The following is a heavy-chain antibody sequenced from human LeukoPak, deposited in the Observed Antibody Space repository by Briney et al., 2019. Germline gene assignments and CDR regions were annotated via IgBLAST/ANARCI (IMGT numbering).Heavy chain of an antibody. D-gene: IGHD6-19*01. CDR2: IYYTGST. CDR1: GGSISSYY. V-gene: IGHV4-59*12. Sequence: PSETLSLTCTVSGGSISSYYWTWIRQPPGKGLEWIGYIYYTGSTNYNPSLKSRVTISVDTSKNQFSLKLSSVTAADTAVYYCARGQWRDAFDIWGQGTMVTVSS. CDR3: ARGQWRDAFDI. J-gene: IGHJ3*02.